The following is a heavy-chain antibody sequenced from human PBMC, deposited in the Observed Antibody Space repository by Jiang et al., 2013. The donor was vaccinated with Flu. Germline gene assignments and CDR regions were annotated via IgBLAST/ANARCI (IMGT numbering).Heavy chain of an antibody. Sequence: SQTLSLTCAISGDSVSSNIAAWNWIRQSPSRGLEWLGRTYYRSKWYNDYAVSVKSRITINPDTSKNQFSLQLNSVTPEDTAVYYCARVLLRDGYNWFDPWGQGTLVTVSS. CDR3: ARVLLRDGYNWFDP. D-gene: IGHD5-24*01. CDR1: GDSVSSNIAA. J-gene: IGHJ5*02. CDR2: TYYRSKWYN. V-gene: IGHV6-1*01.